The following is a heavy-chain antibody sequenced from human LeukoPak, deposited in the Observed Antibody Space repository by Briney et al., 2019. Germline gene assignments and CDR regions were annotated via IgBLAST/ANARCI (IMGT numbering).Heavy chain of an antibody. CDR2: IYTSGST. V-gene: IGHV4-4*07. CDR3: ASSVRRTTTVVKRAGGYYHYGMDV. J-gene: IGHJ6*02. CDR1: GGSISSYY. D-gene: IGHD4-23*01. Sequence: PSETLSLTCTVSGGSISSYYWSWIRQPAGKGLEWIGRIYTSGSTNYNPSLKSRVTMSVDTSKNQFSLKLSSVTAADTAVYYCASSVRRTTTVVKRAGGYYHYGMDVWGQGTTVTVSS.